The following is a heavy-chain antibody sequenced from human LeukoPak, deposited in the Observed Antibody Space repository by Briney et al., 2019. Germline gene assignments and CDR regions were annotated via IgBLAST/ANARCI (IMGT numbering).Heavy chain of an antibody. J-gene: IGHJ4*02. CDR2: IYTSGST. CDR3: ARGGSK. V-gene: IGHV4-4*07. Sequence: PSETLSLTCSVSGDSISYYHWTWIRQPAGKALEWIGRIYTSGSTHYNPSVRSRATISVDTSENQFSLKLTSVTAADTAVYYCARGGSKWGQGTLVTVSS. CDR1: GDSISYYH. D-gene: IGHD3-16*01.